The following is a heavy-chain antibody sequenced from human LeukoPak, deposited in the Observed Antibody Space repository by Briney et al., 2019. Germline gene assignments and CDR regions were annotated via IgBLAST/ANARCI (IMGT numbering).Heavy chain of an antibody. J-gene: IGHJ4*02. CDR1: GASIRSGDHH. Sequence: PSQTLSLTCSVSGASIRSGDHHWSWLRQSPGTGLEWIGYIYFSGSRSSNPSLRSRLTISVDTSKNQFSLKLNSVTAADTALYYCARGGGGYTLYSFDYWGQGALVTVSS. CDR3: ARGGGGYTLYSFDY. V-gene: IGHV4-30-4*08. CDR2: IYFSGSR. D-gene: IGHD3-22*01.